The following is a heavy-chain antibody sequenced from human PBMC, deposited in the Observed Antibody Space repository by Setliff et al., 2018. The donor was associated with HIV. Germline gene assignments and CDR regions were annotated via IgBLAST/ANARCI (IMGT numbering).Heavy chain of an antibody. J-gene: IGHJ4*02. CDR2: ISTGSSYI. D-gene: IGHD6-13*01. Sequence: GSLRLSCAASGFTFNSYSMNWVRQAPGKGLEWVSSISTGSSYIYYADSVKGRFTISRDNAKNSLYLQMNSLRAEDTAVYYCARSKGGSNWPFDYWGQGTLVTVSS. CDR3: ARSKGGSNWPFDY. V-gene: IGHV3-21*01. CDR1: GFTFNSYS.